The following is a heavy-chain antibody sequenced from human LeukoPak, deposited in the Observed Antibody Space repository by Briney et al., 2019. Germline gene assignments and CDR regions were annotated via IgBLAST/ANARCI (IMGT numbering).Heavy chain of an antibody. CDR3: AGQYYDFWSGYYTGSYFDC. CDR2: IYYSGST. D-gene: IGHD3-3*01. J-gene: IGHJ4*02. Sequence: SETLSLTCTVSGGSISSYYWSWIRQPPGKGLEWIGYIYYSGSTNYDPSLKSRVTISVDTSKNQFSLKLSSVTAADTAVYYCAGQYYDFWSGYYTGSYFDCWGQGTLVTVSS. CDR1: GGSISSYY. V-gene: IGHV4-59*01.